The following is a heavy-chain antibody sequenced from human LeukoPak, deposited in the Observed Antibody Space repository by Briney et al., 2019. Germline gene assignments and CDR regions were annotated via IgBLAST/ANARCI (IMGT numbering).Heavy chain of an antibody. J-gene: IGHJ6*03. CDR2: ISSSSSTI. D-gene: IGHD3-9*01. Sequence: GGSLRLSCAASGFTFSSYSMNWVRQAPGKGLEWVSYISSSSSTIYYADSVKGRFTISRDNAKNSLYLQMKSLRAEDTAVYYCARPVDNYYYYYYMDVWGKGTTVTVSS. CDR1: GFTFSSYS. CDR3: ARPVDNYYYYYYMDV. V-gene: IGHV3-48*01.